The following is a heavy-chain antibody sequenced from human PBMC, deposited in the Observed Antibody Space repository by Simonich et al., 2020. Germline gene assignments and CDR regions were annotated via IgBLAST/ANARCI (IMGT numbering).Heavy chain of an antibody. CDR1: GGSFSGYY. CDR2: INHSGNT. D-gene: IGHD3-9*01. Sequence: QVQLQQWGAGLLKPSETLSLTCAVYGGSFSGYYWSWLRQPPGKGLEGIGEINHSGNTNYNPSLKSRVTISGDTSKNQVSLKLGAVTAADPSVYYCARCGLVNYDILTGYHNWFDPWGQGTLVTVSS. J-gene: IGHJ5*02. CDR3: ARCGLVNYDILTGYHNWFDP. V-gene: IGHV4-34*01.